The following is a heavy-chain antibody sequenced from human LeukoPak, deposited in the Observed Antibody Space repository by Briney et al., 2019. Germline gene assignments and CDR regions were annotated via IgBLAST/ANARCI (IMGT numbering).Heavy chain of an antibody. Sequence: SETLSLTCTVSGYSISSGYYWGWIRQPPGKGLKWIGNIHHSGYTYYNPSLKSRVTISVDTSKNQFSLKLSSVTAADTAVYYCARVATVTTTLHYYYYYYMDVWGKGTTVTVSS. J-gene: IGHJ6*03. CDR1: GYSISSGYY. D-gene: IGHD4-17*01. CDR3: ARVATVTTTLHYYYYYYMDV. V-gene: IGHV4-38-2*02. CDR2: IHHSGYT.